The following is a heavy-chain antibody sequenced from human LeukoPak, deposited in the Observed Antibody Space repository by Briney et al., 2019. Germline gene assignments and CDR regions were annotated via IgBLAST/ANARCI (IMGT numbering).Heavy chain of an antibody. Sequence: SETLSLTCAVYGGSFSGYYWSWIRQPPGKGLEWIGEINHSGSTSYNPSLKSRVTISVDTSKNQFSLKLSSVTAADTAVYYCARGLGGIAARRAVGGYYYYMDVWGKGTTVTVSS. D-gene: IGHD6-6*01. CDR3: ARGLGGIAARRAVGGYYYYMDV. J-gene: IGHJ6*03. V-gene: IGHV4-34*01. CDR1: GGSFSGYY. CDR2: INHSGST.